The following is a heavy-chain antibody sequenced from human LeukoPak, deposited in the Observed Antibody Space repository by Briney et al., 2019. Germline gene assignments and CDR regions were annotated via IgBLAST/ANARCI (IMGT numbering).Heavy chain of an antibody. Sequence: GGSLRLSCAASGFTFSNYWMHWVRQAPGKGLVWVSRINSDGINTSYADSVKGRFTISRDNAKNTLNLQMNSLRAEDTAVYYCARDRGYSYGDFDYWGQGTLVTVSS. V-gene: IGHV3-74*01. D-gene: IGHD5-18*01. CDR2: INSDGINT. CDR1: GFTFSNYW. J-gene: IGHJ4*02. CDR3: ARDRGYSYGDFDY.